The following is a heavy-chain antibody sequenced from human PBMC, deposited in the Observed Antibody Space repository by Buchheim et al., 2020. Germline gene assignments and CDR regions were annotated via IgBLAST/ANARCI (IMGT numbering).Heavy chain of an antibody. CDR1: GFTFSSYW. Sequence: EVQLVESGGGLVQPGGSLRLSCVASGFTFSSYWMSWVRQAPGKGLQWVANIKQDGSDKNYVDSVKGRFTISRDNATKSLYVQMNSLRAEDTAVYYCARGYYDSSGSQYYFDYWGQGT. V-gene: IGHV3-7*01. CDR2: IKQDGSDK. J-gene: IGHJ4*02. D-gene: IGHD3-22*01. CDR3: ARGYYDSSGSQYYFDY.